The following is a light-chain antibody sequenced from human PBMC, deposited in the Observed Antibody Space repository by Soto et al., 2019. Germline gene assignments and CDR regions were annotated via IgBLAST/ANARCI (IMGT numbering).Light chain of an antibody. Sequence: DSVMTQSQDSLAVSLGERATINCKSSQSFLYSSNNKNYLAWYQQKPGQPPKLLIYWASTRESGVPDRFSGSGSGTDFTLTISSLQAEDVAVYYCQQYYSTPSITFAQGTRLEIK. V-gene: IGKV4-1*01. CDR3: QQYYSTPSIT. CDR1: QSFLYSSNNKNY. CDR2: WAS. J-gene: IGKJ5*01.